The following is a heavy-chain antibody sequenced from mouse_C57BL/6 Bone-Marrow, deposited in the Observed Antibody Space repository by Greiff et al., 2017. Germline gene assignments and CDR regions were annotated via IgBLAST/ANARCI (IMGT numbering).Heavy chain of an antibody. Sequence: QVQLQQPGAELVKPGASVKLSCKASGYTFTSYWMHWVKQRPGQGLEWIGMIHPNSGSTNYNEKFKSKATLSVDKSSSTAYMQLSSLTSEDSAVYYCARQLKGAWFACWGPGTLVTVSA. D-gene: IGHD3-2*02. V-gene: IGHV1-64*01. CDR1: GYTFTSYW. CDR2: IHPNSGST. CDR3: ARQLKGAWFAC. J-gene: IGHJ3*01.